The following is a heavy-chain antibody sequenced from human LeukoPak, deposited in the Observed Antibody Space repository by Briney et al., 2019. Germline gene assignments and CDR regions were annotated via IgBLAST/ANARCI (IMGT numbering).Heavy chain of an antibody. CDR2: INHSGST. V-gene: IGHV4-34*01. CDR1: GGSFSGYY. CDR3: ARLTYSGYDFDY. Sequence: SETLSLTCAVYGGSFSGYYWSWIRQPPGKGLEWIGEINHSGSTNYNPSLKSRVTISVHTSKNQFSLKLSSVTAADTAVYYCARLTYSGYDFDYWGQGTLVTVSS. D-gene: IGHD5-12*01. J-gene: IGHJ4*02.